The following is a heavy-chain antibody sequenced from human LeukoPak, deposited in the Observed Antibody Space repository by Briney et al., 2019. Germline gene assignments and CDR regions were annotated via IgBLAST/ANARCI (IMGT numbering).Heavy chain of an antibody. V-gene: IGHV3-21*01. CDR3: AREAYCGGDCYRGSGDY. CDR1: GFTFSSYS. D-gene: IGHD2-21*02. CDR2: ISSSSSYI. J-gene: IGHJ4*02. Sequence: GGSLRLSCAASGFTFSSYSMNWVRQAPGKGLEWVSSISSSSSYIYYADSVKGRFTISRDNAKNSLYPQMNSLRAEDTAVYYCAREAYCGGDCYRGSGDYWGQGTLVTVSS.